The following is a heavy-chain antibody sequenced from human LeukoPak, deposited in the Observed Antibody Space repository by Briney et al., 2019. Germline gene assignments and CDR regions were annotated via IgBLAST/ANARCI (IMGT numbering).Heavy chain of an antibody. D-gene: IGHD3-22*01. J-gene: IGHJ5*02. CDR3: ARGSYDSSGYYYGSWFDP. CDR2: IYYSGST. CDR1: GGSISSYY. V-gene: IGHV4-59*01. Sequence: PSETLSLTCTVSGGSISSYYWSWIRQSPGKGLEWIGYIYYSGSTNYNPSLKSRVTISVDTSKNQFSLKLSSVTAADTAVYYCARGSYDSSGYYYGSWFDPWGQGTLVTVSP.